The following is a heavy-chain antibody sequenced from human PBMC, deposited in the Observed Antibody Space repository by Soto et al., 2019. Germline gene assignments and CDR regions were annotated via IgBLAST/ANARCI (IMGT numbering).Heavy chain of an antibody. CDR1: GGSFSGYY. CDR3: ARGLSGLLNWFDP. CDR2: INHSGST. Sequence: QVQLQQWGAGLLKPSETLSLTCAVYGGSFSGYYWSWIRQPPGKGLEWIGEINHSGSTNYNPSLTSRRTISVDTSKNQFSLKLSSVTAADTAVYYCARGLSGLLNWFDPWGQGTLVTVSS. D-gene: IGHD2-21*01. J-gene: IGHJ5*02. V-gene: IGHV4-34*01.